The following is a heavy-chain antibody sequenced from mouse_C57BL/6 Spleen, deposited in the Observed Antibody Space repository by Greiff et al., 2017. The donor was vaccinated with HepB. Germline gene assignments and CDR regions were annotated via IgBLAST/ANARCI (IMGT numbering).Heavy chain of an antibody. CDR2: IHPNSGST. J-gene: IGHJ2*01. V-gene: IGHV1-64*01. Sequence: QVQLQQPGAELVKPGASVKLSCKASGYTFTSYWMHWVKQRPGQGLEWIGMIHPNSGSTNYNEKFKSKATLTVDKSSSTAYMQLSSLTSEDSAVYYWGKPGGGVYFDYWGQGTTLTVSS. CDR3: GKPGGGVYFDY. CDR1: GYTFTSYW.